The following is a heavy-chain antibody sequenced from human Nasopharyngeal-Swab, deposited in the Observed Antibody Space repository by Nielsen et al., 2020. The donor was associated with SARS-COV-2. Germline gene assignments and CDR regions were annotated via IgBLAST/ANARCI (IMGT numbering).Heavy chain of an antibody. CDR3: VRDTGAWDFDY. J-gene: IGHJ4*02. CDR1: GFSLSNYW. Sequence: GESLKISCVGSGFSLSNYWMSWVRQAPGRGLEWVANIRRDSGARFYVDSVKGRFTISRDNAKNSLYLQMNSLRVEDTAVYYCVRDTGAWDFDYWGQGTLITVSS. D-gene: IGHD1-26*01. V-gene: IGHV3-7*01. CDR2: IRRDSGAR.